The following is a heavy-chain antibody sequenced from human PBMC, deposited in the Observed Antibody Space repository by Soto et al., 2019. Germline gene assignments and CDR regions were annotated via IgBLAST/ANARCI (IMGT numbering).Heavy chain of an antibody. Sequence: HLQLQESGSGLVKPSQTLSLTCAVSGGSISSGGYSWSWIRQPPGKGLEWIGYIYHSGSTYYNPSLKSRVTISVDRSKNQLYPKLSSVTAADTSVYYCATTKAGYGGSMEVWGQGTTVTVSS. J-gene: IGHJ6*02. CDR1: GGSISSGGYS. V-gene: IGHV4-30-2*01. CDR2: IYHSGST. D-gene: IGHD4-17*01. CDR3: ATTKAGYGGSMEV.